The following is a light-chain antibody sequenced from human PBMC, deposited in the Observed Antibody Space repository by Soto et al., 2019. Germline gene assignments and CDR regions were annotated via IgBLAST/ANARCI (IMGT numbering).Light chain of an antibody. CDR2: WAS. J-gene: IGKJ4*01. V-gene: IGKV4-1*01. CDR3: QQYYSMPLT. CDR1: QSVLYSSNNKNY. Sequence: DIVMTQSPDSLAVSLGERATINCKSSQSVLYSSNNKNYLAWYQQKPGQPPKLLIYWASTRESGVPDRFSGRWSGTDFTLTISSLQAEDVAVYYCQQYYSMPLTFGGGTKVEIK.